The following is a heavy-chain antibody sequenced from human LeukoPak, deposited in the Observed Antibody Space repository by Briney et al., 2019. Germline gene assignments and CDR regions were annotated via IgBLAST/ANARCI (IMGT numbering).Heavy chain of an antibody. V-gene: IGHV3-49*04. CDR2: IRSKAYGGTT. Sequence: GGSLRLSCTASGFTFGDYAMSWVRQAPGKGLEWVGFIRSKAYGGTTEYAASVKGRFTISRDDSKSIAYLQMNSLKTEDTAVYYCTRDRGSIAARLRFFDYWGQGTLVTVSS. J-gene: IGHJ4*02. CDR3: TRDRGSIAARLRFFDY. D-gene: IGHD6-6*01. CDR1: GFTFGDYA.